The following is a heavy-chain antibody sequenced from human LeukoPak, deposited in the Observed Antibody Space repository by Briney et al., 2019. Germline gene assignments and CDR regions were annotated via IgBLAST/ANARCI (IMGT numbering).Heavy chain of an antibody. CDR2: LNHSGST. CDR1: GGSFSGYY. V-gene: IGHV4-34*01. D-gene: IGHD2-15*01. Sequence: SETLSLTCAVYGGSFSGYYWSWIRQPPGKGLEWIGELNHSGSTNYNPSLKSRVTISVDTSKNQFSLKLSSVTAADTAVYYCARAPIVVVVAAGLGNWFDPWGQGTLVTVSS. CDR3: ARAPIVVVVAAGLGNWFDP. J-gene: IGHJ5*02.